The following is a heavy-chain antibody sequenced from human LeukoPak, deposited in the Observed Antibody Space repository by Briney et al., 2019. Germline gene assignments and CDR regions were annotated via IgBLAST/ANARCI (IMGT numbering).Heavy chain of an antibody. CDR2: ISSSSSYI. CDR1: GFTFSSYS. Sequence: PGGSLRLSCAASGFTFSSYSMNWVRQAPGKGLEWVSSISSSSSYIYYADSVKGRFTISRDNAKNSLYLQMNSLRAEDTAVYYCATISPYYDILTGYLGRDYGGQGTLVTVSS. D-gene: IGHD3-9*01. V-gene: IGHV3-21*01. J-gene: IGHJ4*02. CDR3: ATISPYYDILTGYLGRDY.